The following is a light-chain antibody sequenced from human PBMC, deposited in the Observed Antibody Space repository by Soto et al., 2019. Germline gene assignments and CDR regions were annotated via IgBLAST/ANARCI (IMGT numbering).Light chain of an antibody. CDR3: MQRLEFPRT. J-gene: IGKJ2*01. CDR2: TLS. CDR1: QSLLRSHDGNTY. V-gene: IGKV2-40*01. Sequence: DIVMTQTPLSLPVTPGEPASISCRTSQSLLRSHDGNTYLDWYLQKPGQSPQLLIYTLSYRASGVPDRLRSSGSGTAFPLKISRGEAEDVGVYFYGMQRLEFPRTVGQGTKLEIK.